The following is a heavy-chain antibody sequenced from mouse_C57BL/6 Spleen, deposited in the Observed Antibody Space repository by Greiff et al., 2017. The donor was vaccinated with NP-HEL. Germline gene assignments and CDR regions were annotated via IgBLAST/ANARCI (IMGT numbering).Heavy chain of an antibody. V-gene: IGHV1-75*01. J-gene: IGHJ1*03. CDR1: GYTFTDYY. D-gene: IGHD1-1*01. Sequence: QVQLQQSGPELVKPGASVKISCKASGYTFTDYYINWVKQRPGQGLEWIGWIFPGSGSTYYNEKFKGKATLTVDKSSSTAYMLLSSLTSEDSAVYFCARAEGHYYGSSYWYFDVWGTGTTVTVSS. CDR2: IFPGSGST. CDR3: ARAEGHYYGSSYWYFDV.